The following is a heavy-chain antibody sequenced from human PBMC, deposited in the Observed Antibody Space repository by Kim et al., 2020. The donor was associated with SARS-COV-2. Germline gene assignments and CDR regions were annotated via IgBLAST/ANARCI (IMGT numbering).Heavy chain of an antibody. CDR3: ARARLVTYGLDV. J-gene: IGHJ6*02. CDR2: TYSGGST. Sequence: VGSLRLSCAASGFTVSSHYMSWVRQAPGKGLEWVSVTYSGGSTYYADSVKGRFTISRDNSKNTLNLQMNSLSAEDTAVYYCARARLVTYGLDVWGQGTTV. V-gene: IGHV3-53*01. CDR1: GFTVSSHY.